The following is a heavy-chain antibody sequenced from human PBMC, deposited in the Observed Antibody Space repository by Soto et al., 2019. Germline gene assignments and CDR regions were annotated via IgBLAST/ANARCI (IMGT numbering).Heavy chain of an antibody. V-gene: IGHV3-21*01. CDR1: GFNFSSYS. CDR3: ARGTTLITPLWFDP. Sequence: EVQLVESGGGLVKPGGSLRLACVASGFNFSSYSMNWVRQAPGKGLEWVSSISSSSRYIHYADSLKGRFTISRDNAKNSLYLQMNSLRADDTAVYYCARGTTLITPLWFDPWGQGTLVTVSA. D-gene: IGHD4-17*01. CDR2: ISSSSRYI. J-gene: IGHJ5*02.